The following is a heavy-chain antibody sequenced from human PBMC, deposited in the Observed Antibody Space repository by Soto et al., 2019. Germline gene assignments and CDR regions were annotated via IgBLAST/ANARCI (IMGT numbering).Heavy chain of an antibody. CDR2: ILYDGSNK. V-gene: IGHV3-30*03. D-gene: IGHD6-19*01. CDR3: TYSSGWYGEFDY. CDR1: GFTFSNYG. Sequence: GGSLRLSCAASGFTFSNYGMHWVRQTPGKGLEWVALILYDGSNKYYADSVKGRFTLSRDNSENTLYLQMNSLRAEDTAVYYCTYSSGWYGEFDYWGQGTLVTVSS. J-gene: IGHJ4*02.